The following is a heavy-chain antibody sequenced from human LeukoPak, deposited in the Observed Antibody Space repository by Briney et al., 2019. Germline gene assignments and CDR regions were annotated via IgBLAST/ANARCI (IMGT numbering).Heavy chain of an antibody. Sequence: GGSLRLSCEASGLTFNNYAMHWVRQSSGKGLEWVSGIGSSGGGTYYADSVKGRFTISRDTSKDTVYLQMDSLRAEDTAIYYCAKIHQNKVVVGAKGAFDIWGQGTVVTVSS. CDR3: AKIHQNKVVVGAKGAFDI. CDR1: GLTFNNYA. V-gene: IGHV3-23*01. CDR2: IGSSGGGT. J-gene: IGHJ3*02. D-gene: IGHD2-15*01.